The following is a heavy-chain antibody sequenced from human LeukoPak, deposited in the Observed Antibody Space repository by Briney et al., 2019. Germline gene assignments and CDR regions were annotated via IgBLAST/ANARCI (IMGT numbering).Heavy chain of an antibody. D-gene: IGHD6-13*01. CDR1: GGSFSGYY. Sequence: SETLSLTCAVYGGSFSGYYWSWIRQPPRKGLEWIGEINHSGSTNYNPSLKSRVTISVDTSKNQSSLKLSSVTAADTAVYYCARGPGRQLVRGFFDYWGRGTLVTVSS. V-gene: IGHV4-34*01. J-gene: IGHJ4*02. CDR3: ARGPGRQLVRGFFDY. CDR2: INHSGST.